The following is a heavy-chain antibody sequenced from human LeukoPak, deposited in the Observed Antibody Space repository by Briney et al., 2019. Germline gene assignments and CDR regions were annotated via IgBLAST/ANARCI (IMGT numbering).Heavy chain of an antibody. D-gene: IGHD6-19*01. CDR1: GGSISSSSDY. CDR2: IFYSGST. CDR3: ARRGSGWYGHWYDP. V-gene: IGHV4-39*01. Sequence: SETLSLTCTVSGGSISSSSDYWGWIRQPPGKGLEWIGNIFYSGSTYYNPSLKSRVTISVDTSKNQLSLNVSSVTAADTAVYYCARRGSGWYGHWYDPWGQGTLVTVSP. J-gene: IGHJ5*02.